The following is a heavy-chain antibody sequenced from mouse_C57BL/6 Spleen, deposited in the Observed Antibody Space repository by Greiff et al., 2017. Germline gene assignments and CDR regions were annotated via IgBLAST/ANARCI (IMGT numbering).Heavy chain of an antibody. CDR2: IYPGSGST. Sequence: VQLQQPVAELVKPGASVKMSCKASGYTFTSYWITWVKQRPGQGLEWIGDIYPGSGSTNYNEKFKSKATLTVDTSSSTAYMQLSSLTSEDSAVYYCARAHYSNYDYAMDYWGQGTSVTVSS. J-gene: IGHJ4*01. D-gene: IGHD2-5*01. CDR1: GYTFTSYW. CDR3: ARAHYSNYDYAMDY. V-gene: IGHV1-55*01.